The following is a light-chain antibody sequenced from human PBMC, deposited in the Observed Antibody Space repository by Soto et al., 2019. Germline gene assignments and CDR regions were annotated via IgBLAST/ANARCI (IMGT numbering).Light chain of an antibody. CDR2: GAS. CDR1: QSVSSSY. J-gene: IGKJ5*01. V-gene: IGKV3-20*01. CDR3: QQYSSSPPIA. Sequence: SELSQSPGTLSLSPGERATLSCRASQSVSSSYLAWYQQKPGQAPRLLIYGASSRATGIPDRFSGSGSGTDFTLTISRLESEDFAVYYCQQYSSSPPIAFGQGTRLEIK.